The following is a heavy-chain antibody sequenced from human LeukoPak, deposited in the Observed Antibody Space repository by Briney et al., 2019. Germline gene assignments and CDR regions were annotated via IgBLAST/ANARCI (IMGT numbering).Heavy chain of an antibody. CDR3: ARGDDYVWGSYRYFDY. CDR2: IIPIFGTA. CDR1: GGTFSSYA. Sequence: ASVKVSCKASGGTFSSYAISWVRQAPGQGLEWMGGIIPIFGTANYAQKFQGRVTITADESTSTAYMELSSLRSEDTAVYYCARGDDYVWGSYRYFDYWGQGTLVTVSS. J-gene: IGHJ4*02. V-gene: IGHV1-69*01. D-gene: IGHD3-16*02.